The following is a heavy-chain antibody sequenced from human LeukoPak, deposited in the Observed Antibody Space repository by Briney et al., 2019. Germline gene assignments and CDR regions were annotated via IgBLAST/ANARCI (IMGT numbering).Heavy chain of an antibody. Sequence: GGSLRLSCAASGFIFSDYYMSWIRQAPGKGLEWVSSISTSSIYIYYADSVKGRFTISRDNAKNSLYLQMNSLRPEDTAVFYCARGQGYESYYYMDVWGKGTTVSVSS. J-gene: IGHJ6*03. V-gene: IGHV3-11*06. CDR2: ISTSSIYI. D-gene: IGHD2-2*01. CDR1: GFIFSDYY. CDR3: ARGQGYESYYYMDV.